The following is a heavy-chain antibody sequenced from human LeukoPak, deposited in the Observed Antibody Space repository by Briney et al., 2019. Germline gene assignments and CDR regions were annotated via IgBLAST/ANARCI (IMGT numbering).Heavy chain of an antibody. CDR2: IRSKAYGGTT. CDR3: TRVADTAPRKNPFDY. J-gene: IGHJ4*02. V-gene: IGHV3-49*04. CDR1: GFTFGDYA. D-gene: IGHD5-18*01. Sequence: GGSLRLSCTASGFTFGDYAMSWVRQAPGKGLEWVGFIRSKAYGGTTEYAGSVKCRFTISRDDYNSTAYLQMNSLRTEDTDVYCCTRVADTAPRKNPFDYWGQGTLVTVSS.